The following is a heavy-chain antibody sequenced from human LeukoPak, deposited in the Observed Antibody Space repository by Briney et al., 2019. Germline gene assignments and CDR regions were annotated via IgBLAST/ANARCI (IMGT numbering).Heavy chain of an antibody. CDR3: ALSSFSNPLVGGGMDV. V-gene: IGHV1-69*13. Sequence: GASVKVSCKASGGTFSSYAISWVRQAPGQGLEWMGGIIPIFGTANYAQKFQGGVTITADESTSTAYMELSSLRSEDTAVYYCALSSFSNPLVGGGMDVWGKGTTVAVSS. CDR1: GGTFSSYA. J-gene: IGHJ6*04. D-gene: IGHD6-13*01. CDR2: IIPIFGTA.